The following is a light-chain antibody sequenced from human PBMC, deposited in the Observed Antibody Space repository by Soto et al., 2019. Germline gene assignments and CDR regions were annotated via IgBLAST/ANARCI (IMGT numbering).Light chain of an antibody. V-gene: IGKV1-39*01. CDR1: QSISSY. J-gene: IGKJ3*01. CDR2: AAS. Sequence: DIPMTQSPSSLSASVGDRVTITCRASQSISSYLNWYQQKPGKAPKVLIYAASSLQSGVPSRFSGSGSGTDFTLTISSLQPEDFATYYCQQSYSTLPFTFGPGTKVDIK. CDR3: QQSYSTLPFT.